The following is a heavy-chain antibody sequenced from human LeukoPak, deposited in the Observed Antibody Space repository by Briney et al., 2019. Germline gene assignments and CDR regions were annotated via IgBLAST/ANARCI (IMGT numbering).Heavy chain of an antibody. Sequence: SETLSLTCTDSGDSIRSYFWSWIRQPPGKGLEWIGYFHDSGSANYNPSLKSRITMSVDTSKNQFSLKLRSVTAADTAVYYCARDSHSVNTATPRGFDPWGQGTLVTVSS. J-gene: IGHJ5*02. CDR2: FHDSGSA. V-gene: IGHV4-59*01. CDR1: GDSIRSYF. CDR3: ARDSHSVNTATPRGFDP. D-gene: IGHD2/OR15-2a*01.